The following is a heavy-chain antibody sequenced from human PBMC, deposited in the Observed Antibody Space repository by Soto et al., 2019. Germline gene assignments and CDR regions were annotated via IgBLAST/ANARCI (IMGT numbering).Heavy chain of an antibody. CDR3: ARETTVTPYEIDAFDI. D-gene: IGHD4-17*01. V-gene: IGHV3-72*01. J-gene: IGHJ3*02. CDR1: GFTFSDHY. CDR2: SRNKANSYTT. Sequence: GGSLRLSCAASGFTFSDHYMDWVRKAPGKGLEWVGRSRNKANSYTTEYAASVKGRFTISRDESGFSLYLQMNSLKTEDTAVYYCARETTVTPYEIDAFDIWGQGTMVTVSS.